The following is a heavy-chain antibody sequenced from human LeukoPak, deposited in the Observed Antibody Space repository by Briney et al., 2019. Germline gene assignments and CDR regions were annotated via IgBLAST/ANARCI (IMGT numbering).Heavy chain of an antibody. Sequence: GGSLRLSCAASGFTFSSYAMSWVRQAPGKGLEWVSAISGSGGSTYYADSAKGRFTISRDNSKNTLYLQMNSLRAEDTAVYYCATRSFGVVIASFDYWGQGTLVTVSS. J-gene: IGHJ4*02. CDR3: ATRSFGVVIASFDY. CDR1: GFTFSSYA. CDR2: ISGSGGST. V-gene: IGHV3-23*01. D-gene: IGHD3-3*01.